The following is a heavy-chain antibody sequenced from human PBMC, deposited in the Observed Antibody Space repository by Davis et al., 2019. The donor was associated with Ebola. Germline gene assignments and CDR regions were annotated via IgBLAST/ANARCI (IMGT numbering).Heavy chain of an antibody. CDR1: GFSFSNFG. Sequence: GGSLRLSCAASGFSFSNFGMHWVRQAPGKGLEWVAVIYYDGTYKYYEKSVKGRFTVSRDNSKNTLYLQMNSLRAEDTGVYYCARVLPAYSLHYAAQGGLDYWGQGTLVTVSS. V-gene: IGHV3-33*01. J-gene: IGHJ4*02. CDR2: IYYDGTYK. D-gene: IGHD3-16*01. CDR3: ARVLPAYSLHYAAQGGLDY.